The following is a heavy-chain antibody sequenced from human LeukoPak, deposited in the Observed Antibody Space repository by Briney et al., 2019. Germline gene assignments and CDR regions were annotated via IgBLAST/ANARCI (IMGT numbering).Heavy chain of an antibody. CDR1: GFSFSTYG. J-gene: IGHJ6*03. CDR3: AKGTILGWSHYYYMDV. CDR2: IRYDGSNK. Sequence: GKSLRLSCAASGFSFSTYGIHWVRQAPGKGLEWVAFIRYDGSNKYYADSVKGRFTISRDNSKNTLYLQMNSLRAEDTAVYYCAKGTILGWSHYYYMDVWGKGTTVTVSS. V-gene: IGHV3-30*02. D-gene: IGHD3-3*01.